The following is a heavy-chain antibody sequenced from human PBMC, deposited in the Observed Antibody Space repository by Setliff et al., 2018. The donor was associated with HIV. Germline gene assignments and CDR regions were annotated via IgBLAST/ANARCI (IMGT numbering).Heavy chain of an antibody. CDR2: MNNDGSST. Sequence: PGGSLRLSCAASGFTFSSYWMHWVRQAPGQGLVWVSRMNNDGSSTSYADSVKGRFTISRDNAKNSLYLQMNSLSAEDTAVYYCTRDGPGRARAEYYGMDVWGQGTTVTVSS. V-gene: IGHV3-74*01. J-gene: IGHJ6*02. CDR3: TRDGPGRARAEYYGMDV. CDR1: GFTFSSYW.